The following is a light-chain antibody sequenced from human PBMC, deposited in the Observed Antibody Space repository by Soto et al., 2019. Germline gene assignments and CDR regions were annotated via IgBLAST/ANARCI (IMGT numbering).Light chain of an antibody. Sequence: SYELTQPPSVSVAPGQTARITCGGNNIGSKSVHWYQQKPGQAPVLVVYADSDRPSGIPGRFSGSNSGNTATLTISRVEAGDEADYYCQVWDSSSDHPVFGGGTKVTVL. CDR2: ADS. J-gene: IGLJ3*02. V-gene: IGLV3-21*02. CDR1: NIGSKS. CDR3: QVWDSSSDHPV.